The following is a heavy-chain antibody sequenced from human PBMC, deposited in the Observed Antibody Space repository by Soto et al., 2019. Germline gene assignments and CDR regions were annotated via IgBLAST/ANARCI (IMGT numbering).Heavy chain of an antibody. V-gene: IGHV3-48*02. CDR1: GFTFRSYN. CDR2: ISSSSSTI. Sequence: DVQLVESGGGLVQPGGALRLSCAASGFTFRSYNMNWVRQAPGKGLDWVSYISSSSSTIYYADSVKGRSTISRDNAKNSLYLQMNSLRDDDTAMYYCARGGTIAVTTIGDYWGQGTLVTVSS. J-gene: IGHJ4*01. D-gene: IGHD5-12*01. CDR3: ARGGTIAVTTIGDY.